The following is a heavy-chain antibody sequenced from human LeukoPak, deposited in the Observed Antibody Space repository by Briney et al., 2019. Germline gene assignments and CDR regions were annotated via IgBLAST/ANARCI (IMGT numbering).Heavy chain of an antibody. V-gene: IGHV4-34*01. CDR1: GGSISSYY. Sequence: PSETLSLTCTVSGGSISSYYWSWIRQPPGKGLEWTGEINHSGSTNYNPSLKSRVTISVDTSKNQFSLKLSSVTAADTAVYYCASLRPLSYCGGDCYHPSDYWGQGTLVTVSS. CDR2: INHSGST. J-gene: IGHJ4*02. D-gene: IGHD2-21*02. CDR3: ASLRPLSYCGGDCYHPSDY.